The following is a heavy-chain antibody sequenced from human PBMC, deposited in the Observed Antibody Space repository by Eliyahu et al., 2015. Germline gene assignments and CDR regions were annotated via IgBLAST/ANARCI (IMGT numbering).Heavy chain of an antibody. J-gene: IGHJ4*02. Sequence: QVQLQQWGAGLLKPSETLSLTCAVYGGSFXGYYWSWIRQPPGKGLEWIGEINHSGSTNYNPSLKSRVTISVDTSKNQFSLKLSSVTAADTAVYYCARARLLVSPFDYWGQGTLVTVSS. V-gene: IGHV4-34*01. CDR2: INHSGST. CDR1: GGSFXGYY. D-gene: IGHD3-9*01. CDR3: ARARLLVSPFDY.